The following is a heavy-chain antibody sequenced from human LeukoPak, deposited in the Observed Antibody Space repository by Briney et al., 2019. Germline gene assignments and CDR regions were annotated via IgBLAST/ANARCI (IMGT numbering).Heavy chain of an antibody. J-gene: IGHJ4*02. CDR1: GFTFSGSA. D-gene: IGHD6-19*01. CDR3: TGSSGWSY. Sequence: GGSLKLSCAASGFTFSGSAMHWVRQASGKGLEWVGRIRSKANSYATAYAASVKGRFTISRDDSKNTAYLQVNSLKTEDTAVYYCTGSSGWSYWGQGTLVTVSS. V-gene: IGHV3-73*01. CDR2: IRSKANSYAT.